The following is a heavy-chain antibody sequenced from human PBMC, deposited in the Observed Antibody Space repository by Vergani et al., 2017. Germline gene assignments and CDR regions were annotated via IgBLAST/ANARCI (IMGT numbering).Heavy chain of an antibody. J-gene: IGHJ4*02. CDR1: GFTFTAHG. Sequence: EVQLLESGGGSAQPGESLRLSCVASGFTFTAHGLNWVRQAPGKGLEWVSGISGSGGSTYYADSVKGRFTISRDNSKNTLYLQMNSLRAEDTAVYYCARGSEGYSGANDYWGQGTLVTVSS. CDR2: ISGSGGST. V-gene: IGHV3-23*01. D-gene: IGHD3-10*01. CDR3: ARGSEGYSGANDY.